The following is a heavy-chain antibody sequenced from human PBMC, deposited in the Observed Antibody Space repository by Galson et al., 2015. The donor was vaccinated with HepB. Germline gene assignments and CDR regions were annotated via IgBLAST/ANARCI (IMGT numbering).Heavy chain of an antibody. Sequence: SLRLSCAASGFTFSSYSMNWVRQAPGKGLEWVSYISSSSSTIYYADSVKGRFTISRDNAKNSLYLQMNSLRDEDTAVYYCARAPYDYGMNYYYYYGMDVWGQGTTVTVSS. J-gene: IGHJ6*02. D-gene: IGHD4-17*01. CDR1: GFTFSSYS. V-gene: IGHV3-48*02. CDR2: ISSSSSTI. CDR3: ARAPYDYGMNYYYYYGMDV.